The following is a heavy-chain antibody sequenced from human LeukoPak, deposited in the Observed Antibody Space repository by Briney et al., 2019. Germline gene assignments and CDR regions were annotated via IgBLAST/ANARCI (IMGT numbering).Heavy chain of an antibody. CDR3: ARETEMANLDY. CDR2: IKQDGSEK. CDR1: GFTFSSYW. D-gene: IGHD5-24*01. J-gene: IGHJ4*02. Sequence: GGSPRLSCTASGFTFSSYWMNWVRQAPGKGLEWVANIKQDGSEKYYVDSVKGRFTISRDNAKKSLYLQMNSLRAEDTAAYYCARETEMANLDYWGQGTLVTVSS. V-gene: IGHV3-7*04.